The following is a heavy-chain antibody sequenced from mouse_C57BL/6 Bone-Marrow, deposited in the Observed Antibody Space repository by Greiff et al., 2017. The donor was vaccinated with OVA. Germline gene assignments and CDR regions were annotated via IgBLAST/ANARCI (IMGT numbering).Heavy chain of an antibody. D-gene: IGHD1-1*01. CDR3: ARAPYYYGSRLAMDY. Sequence: VKLQQSGAELARPGASVKLSCKASGYTFTSYGISWVKQRTGQGLEWIGEIYPRSGNTYYNEKFKGKATLTADKSSSTAYMELRSLTSEDSAVYFCARAPYYYGSRLAMDYWGQGTSVTVSS. J-gene: IGHJ4*01. V-gene: IGHV1-81*01. CDR2: IYPRSGNT. CDR1: GYTFTSYG.